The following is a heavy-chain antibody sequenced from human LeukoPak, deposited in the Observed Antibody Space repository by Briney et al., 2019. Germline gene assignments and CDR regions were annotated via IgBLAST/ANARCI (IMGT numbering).Heavy chain of an antibody. J-gene: IGHJ1*01. Sequence: GGSLRLSCAASGFTFSSYAMHWVRQAPGKGLEWVAVISYDGSNKYYADSGKGRFTISRDNSKNTLYLQMNSLRAEDTAVYYCAREFREVVPSLGIEPYAEYFQHWGQGTLVTVSS. CDR1: GFTFSSYA. CDR2: ISYDGSNK. CDR3: AREFREVVPSLGIEPYAEYFQH. V-gene: IGHV3-30*04. D-gene: IGHD2-2*01.